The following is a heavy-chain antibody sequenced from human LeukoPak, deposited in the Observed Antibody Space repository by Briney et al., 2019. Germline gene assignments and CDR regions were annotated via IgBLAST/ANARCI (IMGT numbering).Heavy chain of an antibody. V-gene: IGHV3-33*01. Sequence: GGSLRLSCAASGFTFSSYGMHWVRQAPGKGLEWVAVIWYDGSNKYYADSVEGRFTISRDNSKNTLYLQMNSLRAEVTAVYYCARELAPGAAAGLDYWGQGTLVTVSS. D-gene: IGHD6-13*01. CDR3: ARELAPGAAAGLDY. CDR1: GFTFSSYG. J-gene: IGHJ4*02. CDR2: IWYDGSNK.